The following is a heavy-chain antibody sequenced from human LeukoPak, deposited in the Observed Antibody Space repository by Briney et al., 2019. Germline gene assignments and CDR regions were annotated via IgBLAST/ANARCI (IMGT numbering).Heavy chain of an antibody. V-gene: IGHV1-69*13. CDR2: IIPIFGTA. CDR3: ARDGDTARWVPGY. Sequence: SVNVSCKASGGTFSSYAISWVRQAPGQGLEWMGGIIPIFGTANYAQKFQGRVTITADESTSTAYMELSSLRSEDTAVYYCARDGDTARWVPGYWGQGTLVTVSS. J-gene: IGHJ4*02. D-gene: IGHD5-18*01. CDR1: GGTFSSYA.